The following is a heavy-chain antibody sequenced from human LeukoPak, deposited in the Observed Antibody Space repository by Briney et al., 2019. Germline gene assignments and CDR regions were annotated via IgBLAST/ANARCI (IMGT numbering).Heavy chain of an antibody. Sequence: SETLSLTCTVSAGSISSRRYYWAWIRQPPGKGLEWIGTINYSGTTYYNPSLKSRVTISVDTSKNQFSLKLNSVTAADTAVYYCARSDYGASGLFDYWGQGSLVTVSS. CDR3: ARSDYGASGLFDY. D-gene: IGHD4-17*01. J-gene: IGHJ4*02. CDR1: AGSISSRRYY. V-gene: IGHV4-39*01. CDR2: INYSGTT.